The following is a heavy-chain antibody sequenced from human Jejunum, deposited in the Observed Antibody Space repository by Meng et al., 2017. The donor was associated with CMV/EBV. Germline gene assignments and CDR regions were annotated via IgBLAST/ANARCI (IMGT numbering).Heavy chain of an antibody. Sequence: VCGDSISSGDSYWGWIRQPPGKGLEWIGYIYESGSTSYNPSLESRVTISVDTSKNQFSLKVMSVTAADTAVYYCAREGTNSYYFDYWGQGTLVTVSS. V-gene: IGHV4-30-4*01. CDR2: IYESGST. J-gene: IGHJ4*02. CDR1: GDSISSGDSY. D-gene: IGHD1-14*01. CDR3: AREGTNSYYFDY.